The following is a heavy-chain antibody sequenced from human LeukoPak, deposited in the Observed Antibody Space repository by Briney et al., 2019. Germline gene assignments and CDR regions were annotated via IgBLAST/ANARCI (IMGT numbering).Heavy chain of an antibody. V-gene: IGHV4-4*07. Sequence: PSETLFLTCTVSGGSINSQYWSWIRQPAGKGLEWIGRMYTNGESDYNPSLKSRVTMSVDTSKKQFSLKLNSMTAADTAVYYCARGYYGGAVDSWGQGILVIVSS. CDR3: ARGYYGGAVDS. CDR1: GGSINSQY. J-gene: IGHJ4*02. D-gene: IGHD3-16*01. CDR2: MYTNGES.